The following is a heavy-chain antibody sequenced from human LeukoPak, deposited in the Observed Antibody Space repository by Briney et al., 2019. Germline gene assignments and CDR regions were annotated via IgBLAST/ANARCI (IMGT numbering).Heavy chain of an antibody. CDR3: AIGQAYSSGWYAPRYAFDI. D-gene: IGHD6-19*01. CDR1: GGAFRGYY. V-gene: IGHV4-34*01. Sequence: SENLSLTCAVYGGAFRGYYLGWVRPPPRKGLEGVGGNNHSGSTNYNPSLKSRVTISVDTSKNQFSLKLSSVTAADTAVYYCAIGQAYSSGWYAPRYAFDIWGQGTMVTVSS. CDR2: NNHSGST. J-gene: IGHJ3*02.